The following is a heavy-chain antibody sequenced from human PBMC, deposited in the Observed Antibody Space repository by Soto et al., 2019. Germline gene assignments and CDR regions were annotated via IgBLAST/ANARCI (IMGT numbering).Heavy chain of an antibody. CDR2: VSGYNRNT. CDR3: ARERQWETLIY. Sequence: QVQLVQSGVEVKMPGASVKLSCKTYGYAFTNYGVTWVRQVSGQGLEWIGWVSGYNRNTNYAQKFEDRVIMTTDTSTNTAHMELRSLRSDDTGIYYCARERQWETLIYWGRGPLLTVSP. CDR1: GYAFTNYG. J-gene: IGHJ4*02. D-gene: IGHD1-26*01. V-gene: IGHV1-18*01.